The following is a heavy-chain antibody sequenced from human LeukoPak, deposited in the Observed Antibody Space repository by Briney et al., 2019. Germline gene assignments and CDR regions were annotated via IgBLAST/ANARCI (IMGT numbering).Heavy chain of an antibody. Sequence: GGSLRLSCAASGFTFSSYSMNWVRQAPGKGLEWVSSISSSSSYIYYADSVKDRFTISRDNAKNSLYLQMNSLRAEDTAVYYCARFPYYCDSSGPALFDYWGQGTLVTVSS. CDR2: ISSSSSYI. V-gene: IGHV3-21*01. D-gene: IGHD3-22*01. CDR3: ARFPYYCDSSGPALFDY. J-gene: IGHJ4*02. CDR1: GFTFSSYS.